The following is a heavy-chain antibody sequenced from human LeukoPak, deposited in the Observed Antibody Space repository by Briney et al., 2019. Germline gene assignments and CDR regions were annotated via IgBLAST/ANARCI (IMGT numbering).Heavy chain of an antibody. D-gene: IGHD3-16*01. V-gene: IGHV3-33*01. Sequence: GRSLRLSCAASGFTFSSYGMHWVRQAPGKGLEWVAVIWYDGSNKYYADSVKGRFTISRDNSKNTLHLQMNSLRAEDTAVYYCARDLRGPTDYWGQGTLVTVSS. CDR1: GFTFSSYG. J-gene: IGHJ4*02. CDR3: ARDLRGPTDY. CDR2: IWYDGSNK.